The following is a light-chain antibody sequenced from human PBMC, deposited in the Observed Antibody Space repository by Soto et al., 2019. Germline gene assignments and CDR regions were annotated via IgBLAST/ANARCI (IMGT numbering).Light chain of an antibody. CDR2: EVT. J-gene: IGLJ1*01. Sequence: QSVLTQPASVSGSPGQSITISCTGTNSDVGDYNHVSWYQLHPGTAPKLLIYEVTFRPSGVPDRFSGSKSGNTASLTISGLQAEDEGDYYCSSYTISGTLDVFGSGTKLTVL. CDR1: NSDVGDYNH. V-gene: IGLV2-14*01. CDR3: SSYTISGTLDV.